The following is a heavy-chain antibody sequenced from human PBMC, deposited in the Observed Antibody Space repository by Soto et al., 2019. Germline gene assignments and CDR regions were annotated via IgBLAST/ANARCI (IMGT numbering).Heavy chain of an antibody. D-gene: IGHD2-21*01. V-gene: IGHV3-48*02. J-gene: IGHJ4*02. CDR3: VKGRLNTAYFDL. CDR2: TSPSGNNI. Sequence: EVQLVESGGGLVQPGGSLRLSCAASGFAFSSHSLYWVRQAPGKGLEWLSYTSPSGNNIQYADSVRGRFTISRDNARNSVSLQMNSMRDDDTAVYYCVKGRLNTAYFDLWGQGSLVTVSS. CDR1: GFAFSSHS.